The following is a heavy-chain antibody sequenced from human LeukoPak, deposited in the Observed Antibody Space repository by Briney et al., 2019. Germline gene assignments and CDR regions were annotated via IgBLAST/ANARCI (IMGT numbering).Heavy chain of an antibody. J-gene: IGHJ4*02. D-gene: IGHD3-10*01. Sequence: SETLSLTCTVSGGTISSGGYYWSWIRQHPGKGLKWIGYIYYSGSTYYNPSLKSRVTISVDTSKNQFSLKLSSVTAADTAVYYCARSPPSMVREYYFDYWGQGTLVTVSS. CDR3: ARSPPSMVREYYFDY. CDR1: GGTISSGGYY. V-gene: IGHV4-31*03. CDR2: IYYSGST.